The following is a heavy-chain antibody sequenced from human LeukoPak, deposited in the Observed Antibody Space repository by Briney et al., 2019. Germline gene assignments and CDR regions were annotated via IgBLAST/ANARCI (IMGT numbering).Heavy chain of an antibody. CDR3: AYTLPRGVEY. CDR2: ISGDGGRT. CDR1: GFTFDDYA. J-gene: IGHJ4*02. D-gene: IGHD3-10*01. V-gene: IGHV3-43*02. Sequence: GGSLRLSCAASGFTFDDYAMHWVRQAPGKGLEWVSLISGDGGRTYYADSVKGRFTISRGNNKNSLYLQMNSLRSEDTALYYCAYTLPRGVEYWGQGTLVTASS.